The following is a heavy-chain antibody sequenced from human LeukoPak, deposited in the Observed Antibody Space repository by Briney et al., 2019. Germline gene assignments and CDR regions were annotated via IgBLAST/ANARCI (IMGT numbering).Heavy chain of an antibody. CDR2: IYSSGST. D-gene: IGHD2-2*01. V-gene: IGHV4-59*01. J-gene: IGHJ6*03. Sequence: SETLSLTCTVSGGSISSYYWSWVRQPPGKGLEWIGYIYSSGSTKYNPSLRSRVTISVDTSKNQFSLKLSSVTAADTAVYYCARVGVMVPAFGYYYMDVWGRGTTVTVSS. CDR3: ARVGVMVPAFGYYYMDV. CDR1: GGSISSYY.